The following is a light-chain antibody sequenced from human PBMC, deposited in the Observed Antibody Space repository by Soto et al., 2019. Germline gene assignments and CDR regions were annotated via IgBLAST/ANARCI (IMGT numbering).Light chain of an antibody. CDR2: AVT. CDR3: SSHAGNNNYV. Sequence: QSALTQPPSASGSPGQSVAISCTGTSSDVGGQNYVSWYQQHPGKVPKLIIYAVTERPSGVPDRFSGSKSGNTASLTVSGLQTEDEADYYCSSHAGNNNYVFGTGTKVTVL. CDR1: SSDVGGQNY. J-gene: IGLJ1*01. V-gene: IGLV2-8*01.